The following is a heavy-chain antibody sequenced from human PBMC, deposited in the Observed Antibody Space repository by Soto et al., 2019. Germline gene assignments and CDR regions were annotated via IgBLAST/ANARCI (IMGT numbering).Heavy chain of an antibody. CDR3: ASDQDGDSEGGYCYYGMDG. J-gene: IGHJ6*02. Sequence: GRAVSKAAGYPFPGAFMQWVRQAHEHGLEWMGWINPNSGGTNYAQKFQGRVTMTRDTSISTAYMELSRLRSDDTAVYYCASDQDGDSEGGYCYYGMDGGGQWTTDTV. CDR1: GYPFPGAF. V-gene: IGHV1-2*02. CDR2: INPNSGGT. D-gene: IGHD4-17*01.